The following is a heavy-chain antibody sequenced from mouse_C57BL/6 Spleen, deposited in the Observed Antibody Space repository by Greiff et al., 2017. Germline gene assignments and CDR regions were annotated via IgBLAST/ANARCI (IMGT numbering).Heavy chain of an antibody. D-gene: IGHD3-2*02. V-gene: IGHV6-6*01. J-gene: IGHJ4*01. Sequence: EVKVVESGGGLVQPGGSMKLSCAASGFTFSDAWMDWVRQSPEKGLEWVAEIRNKANNHATYYAESVKGRFTISRDDSKSSVYLQMNSLRAEDTGIYYCTRGPGQGDAMDYWGQGTSVTVSS. CDR1: GFTFSDAW. CDR2: IRNKANNHAT. CDR3: TRGPGQGDAMDY.